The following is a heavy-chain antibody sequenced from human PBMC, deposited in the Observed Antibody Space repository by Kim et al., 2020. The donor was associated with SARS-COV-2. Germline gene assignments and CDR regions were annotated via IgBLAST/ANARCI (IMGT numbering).Heavy chain of an antibody. CDR1: GFTFSSYS. Sequence: GGSLRLSCAASGFTFSSYSMNWVRQAPGKGLEWVSSISSSSSYIYYADSVKGRFTISRDNAKNSLYLQMNSLRAEDTAVYYCARDRAFGSPSLGNWFDPWGQGTLVTVSS. D-gene: IGHD2-15*01. J-gene: IGHJ5*02. CDR3: ARDRAFGSPSLGNWFDP. V-gene: IGHV3-21*01. CDR2: ISSSSSYI.